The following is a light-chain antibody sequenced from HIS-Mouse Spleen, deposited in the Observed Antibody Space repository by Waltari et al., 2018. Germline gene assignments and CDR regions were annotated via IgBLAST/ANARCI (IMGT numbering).Light chain of an antibody. J-gene: IGLJ3*02. CDR2: EGS. CDR1: SSYFGCYNV. CDR3: CSYAGSSTWV. Sequence: QSALTQPASVSGSPGQSITISCTGTSSYFGCYNVCSWYQQHPGKAPKLMIYEGSKRASVVSNRFSGSKHGNTASVKISGLQAEEEGDYYCCSYAGSSTWVFGGGTKLTIL. V-gene: IGLV2-23*01.